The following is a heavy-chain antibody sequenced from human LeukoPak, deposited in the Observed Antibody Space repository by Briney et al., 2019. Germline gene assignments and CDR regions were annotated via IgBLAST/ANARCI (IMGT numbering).Heavy chain of an antibody. V-gene: IGHV3-53*01. Sequence: GWSLRLSRAASGFTVSRNYMSWVRQAPGKELAGVSVSYSGGRTYYPDPVKDGSTISSDKSNQALFLPMNSLRDERTAVYDCPFNFRSAYYCFDFWGQGILVTVSS. CDR1: GFTVSRNY. CDR3: PFNFRSAYYCFDF. J-gene: IGHJ4*02. D-gene: IGHD3-3*01. CDR2: SYSGGRT.